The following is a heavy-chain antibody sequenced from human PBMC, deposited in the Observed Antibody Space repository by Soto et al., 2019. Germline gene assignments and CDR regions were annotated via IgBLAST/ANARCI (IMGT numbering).Heavy chain of an antibody. CDR2: INPDNDNT. D-gene: IGHD6-13*01. V-gene: IGHV1-18*04. J-gene: IGHJ4*02. Sequence: QVELVQPGGDVKKPGASVKVSCKASAYTFTKYGISWVRQATGQGLERMGWINPDNDNTIYAHNFQGRVTLTTATSTSTVYMELRSLRSDDTGIYYCARTPTYSRLGYSWGQGTLVTVAS. CDR3: ARTPTYSRLGYS. CDR1: AYTFTKYG.